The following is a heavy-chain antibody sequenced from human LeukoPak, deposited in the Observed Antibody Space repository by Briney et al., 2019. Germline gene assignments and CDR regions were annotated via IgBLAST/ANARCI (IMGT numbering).Heavy chain of an antibody. CDR2: MKQDGSAK. D-gene: IGHD1-26*01. CDR1: GFTFSSYW. Sequence: PGGSLRLSCVASGFTFSSYWKAWVRQAPGKGLEWVANMKQDGSAKHYADSVKGRFSISRDNSKKSVYLQMDSLRAEDTALYYCARDNVGALDYWGHGTLVTVSS. J-gene: IGHJ4*01. CDR3: ARDNVGALDY. V-gene: IGHV3-7*01.